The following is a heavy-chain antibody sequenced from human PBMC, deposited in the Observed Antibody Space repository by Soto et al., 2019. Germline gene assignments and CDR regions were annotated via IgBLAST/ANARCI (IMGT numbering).Heavy chain of an antibody. CDR3: ARAGIVLMVYTAFDI. D-gene: IGHD2-8*01. CDR1: GYTFTSYD. J-gene: IGHJ3*02. V-gene: IGHV1-8*01. CDR2: MNPNSGNT. Sequence: ASVKVSCKASGYTFTSYDINWVRQATGQGLEWMGWMNPNSGNTGYAQKFQGRVTMTRNTSISTAYMGLSSLRSEDTAVYYCARAGIVLMVYTAFDIWGQGTMVTVSS.